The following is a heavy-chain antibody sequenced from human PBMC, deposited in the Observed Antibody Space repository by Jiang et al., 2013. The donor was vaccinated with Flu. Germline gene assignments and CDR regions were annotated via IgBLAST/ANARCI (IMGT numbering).Heavy chain of an antibody. V-gene: IGHV7-4-1*02. CDR2: INTNTGNP. Sequence: QSGSELKNPGASVKVSCKASGYTFTGSAVNWVRQAPGQGLEWMGWINTNTGNPTYAQGFTGRFVFSLDTSVSTAYLEISSLKAEDTAAYYCARDGRRCTGGSCYTYFDYWGQGTLVSVSS. CDR3: ARDGRRCTGGSCYTYFDY. J-gene: IGHJ4*02. D-gene: IGHD2-15*01. CDR1: GYTFTGSA.